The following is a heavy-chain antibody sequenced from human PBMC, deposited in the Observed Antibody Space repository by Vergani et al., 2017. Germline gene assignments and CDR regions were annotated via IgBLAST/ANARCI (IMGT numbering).Heavy chain of an antibody. D-gene: IGHD3-3*01. Sequence: QVQLVQSGAEVKKPGSSVKVSCKASGGTFSSYAMHWVRQAPGQRLEWMGWINAGNGNTKYSQKFQGRVTITRDTSASTAYMELSSLRSEDTAVYYCARGVWSGYYTGYFDYWGQGTLVTVSS. CDR3: ARGVWSGYYTGYFDY. V-gene: IGHV1-3*01. J-gene: IGHJ4*02. CDR2: INAGNGNT. CDR1: GGTFSSYA.